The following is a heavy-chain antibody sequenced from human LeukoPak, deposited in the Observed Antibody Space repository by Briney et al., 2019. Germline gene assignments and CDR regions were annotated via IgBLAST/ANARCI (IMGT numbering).Heavy chain of an antibody. J-gene: IGHJ3*02. Sequence: KTSQTLSLTCAVSGVSISSGDHNGSWIRQHPGKGLEWIGYISYTGSPDYNPSLRSRLTISLDTSQNQFSLRLSSVTAADTAVYYCARLDYGDYEAFDIWGQGTMVTVSS. V-gene: IGHV4-31*11. CDR2: ISYTGSP. CDR1: GVSISSGDHN. D-gene: IGHD4-17*01. CDR3: ARLDYGDYEAFDI.